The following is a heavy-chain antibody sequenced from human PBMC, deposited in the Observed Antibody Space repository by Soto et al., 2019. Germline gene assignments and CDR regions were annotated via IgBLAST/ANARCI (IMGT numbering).Heavy chain of an antibody. V-gene: IGHV1-18*04. CDR1: GYTFTSYG. D-gene: IGHD3-3*01. CDR3: ARVPNTIFGVVIFHDAFDI. Sequence: QVQLVQSGAEVKKPGASVKVSCKASGYTFTSYGISWVRQAPGQGLEWMGWISAYNGNTNYAQKLQGRVTMTTDTSTSTAYMELRRLRSDDTAVYYCARVPNTIFGVVIFHDAFDIWGQGTMVTVSS. CDR2: ISAYNGNT. J-gene: IGHJ3*02.